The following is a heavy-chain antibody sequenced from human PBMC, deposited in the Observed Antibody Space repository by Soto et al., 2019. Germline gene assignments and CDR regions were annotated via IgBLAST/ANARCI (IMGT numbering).Heavy chain of an antibody. CDR3: SRDQVIAAGTCDY. Sequence: GGSLRLSCAASGFTFSTYSMNWVRQAPGKGLEWVSYISGSSGTIYYADSVKGRFTISRDNAKNSLYLQMNSLRDEDTAVYYCSRDQVIAAGTCDYWCQGTLVTVSS. J-gene: IGHJ4*02. CDR2: ISGSSGTI. CDR1: GFTFSTYS. D-gene: IGHD6-13*01. V-gene: IGHV3-48*02.